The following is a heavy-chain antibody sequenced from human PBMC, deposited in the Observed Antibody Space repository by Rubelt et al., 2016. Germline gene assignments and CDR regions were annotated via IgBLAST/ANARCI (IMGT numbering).Heavy chain of an antibody. Sequence: EVQLVQSGAEVKKPGESLKISCKGSGYSFASYWVGWVRQMPGEGLEWMGIIYPAGSDTQYSPSFHGRITISVDESTTTAYLQWGSLGAAETAMYYCARRPYSVGVSDYSYNMDVWGQGTPVTVSS. V-gene: IGHV5-51*01. CDR1: GYSFASYW. CDR3: ARRPYSVGVSDYSYNMDV. D-gene: IGHD5/OR15-5a*01. CDR2: IYPAGSDT. J-gene: IGHJ6*02.